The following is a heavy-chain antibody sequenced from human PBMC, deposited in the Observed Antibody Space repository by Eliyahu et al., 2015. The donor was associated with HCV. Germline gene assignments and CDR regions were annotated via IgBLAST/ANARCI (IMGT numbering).Heavy chain of an antibody. CDR3: ARVLLGYDSSGYVLYFDY. CDR1: XYTFTXYY. J-gene: IGHJ4*02. Sequence: QVQLVQSGAEVXKPGASVKVSCKXSXYTFTXYYMHXVRQAPGQGLEWMGWINPNSGGTNYAQKFQGRVTMTRDTSISTAYMELSRLRSDDTAVYYCARVLLGYDSSGYVLYFDYWGQGTLVTVSS. D-gene: IGHD3-22*01. V-gene: IGHV1-2*02. CDR2: INPNSGGT.